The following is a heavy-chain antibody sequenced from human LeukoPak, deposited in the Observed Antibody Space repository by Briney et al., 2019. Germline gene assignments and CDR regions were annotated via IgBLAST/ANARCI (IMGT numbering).Heavy chain of an antibody. V-gene: IGHV1-2*02. D-gene: IGHD2-21*01. CDR2: INPNSGAT. Sequence: ASVKVSCKASGYTFTGYYMHWVRQAPGQGLEWMGWINPNSGATNNAQKIQGRVTMTTDTSTNTAYMELRSLRSDDTATYYCARDQGLSPSLWDYWGQGTLITVSS. CDR3: ARDQGLSPSLWDY. CDR1: GYTFTGYY. J-gene: IGHJ4*02.